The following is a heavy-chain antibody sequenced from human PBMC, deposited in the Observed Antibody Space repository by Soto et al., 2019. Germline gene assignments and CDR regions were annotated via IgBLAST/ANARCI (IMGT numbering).Heavy chain of an antibody. CDR1: GGSISSYY. D-gene: IGHD2-2*01. CDR3: ARAGSRTRYCSSTSCYGSWFDP. J-gene: IGHJ5*02. Sequence: QVQLQESGPGLVKPSETLSLTCTVSGGSISSYYWSWIRQPPGKGLEWIGYIYYSGGTNYNPSLKSRVTISVDTSKNQFSLKLSSVTAADTTVYYCARAGSRTRYCSSTSCYGSWFDPWGQGTLVTVSS. V-gene: IGHV4-59*01. CDR2: IYYSGGT.